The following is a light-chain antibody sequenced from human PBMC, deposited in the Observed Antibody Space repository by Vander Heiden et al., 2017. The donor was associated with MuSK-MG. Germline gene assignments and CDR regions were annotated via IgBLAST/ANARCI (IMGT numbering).Light chain of an antibody. V-gene: IGKV3-20*01. Sequence: EIVLTQSPGTLSLSPGERATLSCRASQSVSGNYLGWYQQKPGQVPRLLIYAASTRATGIPDRFSGSGSGTDFTLTISRLEAEDFAMYYCQQYGNSPAMSFGQGTRLEIK. CDR2: AAS. CDR1: QSVSGNY. J-gene: IGKJ5*01. CDR3: QQYGNSPAMS.